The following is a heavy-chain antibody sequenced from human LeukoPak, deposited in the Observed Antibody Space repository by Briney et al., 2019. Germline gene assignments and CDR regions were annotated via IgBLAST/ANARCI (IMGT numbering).Heavy chain of an antibody. CDR1: GYSISSGYY. D-gene: IGHD4-17*01. V-gene: IGHV4-38-2*02. CDR3: ARDVGKDYGFDY. Sequence: SETLSLTCTVSGYSISSGYYWGWIRQPPGKGLEWIGSGSTYYNPSLKSRVTISVDTSKSQFSLKLSPVTAADTAVYYCARDVGKDYGFDYWGQGTLVTVSS. CDR2: SGST. J-gene: IGHJ4*02.